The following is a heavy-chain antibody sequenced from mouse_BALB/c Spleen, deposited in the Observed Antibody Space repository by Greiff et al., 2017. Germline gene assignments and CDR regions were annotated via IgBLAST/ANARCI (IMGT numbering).Heavy chain of an antibody. CDR2: ISSGGSYT. D-gene: IGHD1-1*01. V-gene: IGHV5-9-3*01. J-gene: IGHJ4*01. CDR1: GFTFSSYA. CDR3: ARHGEITTVVAFYAMDY. Sequence: DVMLVESGGGLVKPGGSLKLSCAASGFTFSSYAMSWVRQTPEKRLEWVATISSGGSYTYYPDSVKGRFTISRDNAKNTLYLQMSSLRSEDTAMYYCARHGEITTVVAFYAMDYWGQGTSVTVSS.